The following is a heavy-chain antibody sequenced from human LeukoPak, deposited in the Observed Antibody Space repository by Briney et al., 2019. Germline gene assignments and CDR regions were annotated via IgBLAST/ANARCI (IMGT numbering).Heavy chain of an antibody. J-gene: IGHJ5*02. CDR3: ASRNRGVIMS. V-gene: IGHV4-30-2*01. Sequence: PSRTLSLTCAVSGGSISSGGSSWSWIRQPPGKGLEWIGYIYHSGSTYYNPSLKSRVTISVDRSKNQFSLKLSSVTAADTAVYYCASRNRGVIMSWGQGTLVTVSS. CDR1: GGSISSGGSS. D-gene: IGHD3-10*01. CDR2: IYHSGST.